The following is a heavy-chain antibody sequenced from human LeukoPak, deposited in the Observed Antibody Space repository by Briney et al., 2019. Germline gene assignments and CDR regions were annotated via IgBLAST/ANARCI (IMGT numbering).Heavy chain of an antibody. CDR2: IYYSGST. CDR3: ARVSLGRIGYSYGLGGYYYYMDV. D-gene: IGHD5-18*01. J-gene: IGHJ6*03. V-gene: IGHV4-39*07. CDR1: GGSISSSSYY. Sequence: PSETLSLTCTVSGGSISSSSYYWGWIRQPPGKGLEWIGSIYYSGSTYYNPSLKSRVTISVDTSKNQFSLKLSSVTAADTAVYYCARVSLGRIGYSYGLGGYYYYMDVWGKGTTVTVSS.